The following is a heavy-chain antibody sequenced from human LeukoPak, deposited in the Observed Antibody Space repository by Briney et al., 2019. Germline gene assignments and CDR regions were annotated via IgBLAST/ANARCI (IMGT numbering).Heavy chain of an antibody. V-gene: IGHV4-59*01. Sequence: SETLSLTCTVSGDSISSYYWSWIRQPPAQGLELMGYINYSGNTNYNPSPKSRVTISVDTSKNQFSLRLTSVTAADTAVYYCAREGRQDYVYFDCWGQGTLVTVSS. CDR2: INYSGNT. CDR3: AREGRQDYVYFDC. D-gene: IGHD4-17*01. CDR1: GDSISSYY. J-gene: IGHJ4*02.